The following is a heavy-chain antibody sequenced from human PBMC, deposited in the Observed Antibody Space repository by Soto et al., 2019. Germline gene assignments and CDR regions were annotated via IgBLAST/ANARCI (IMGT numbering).Heavy chain of an antibody. J-gene: IGHJ4*02. CDR2: IYYSGST. CDR3: ARKKSRRGLFDY. V-gene: IGHV4-59*01. CDR1: GGSISSYY. Sequence: SEPLSLTCTVSGGSISSYYWSWIRQPPGKGLEWIGYIYYSGSTNYNPSLKSRVTISVDTSKNQFSLKLSSVTAADTAVYYCARKKSRRGLFDYWGQGTLVTVSS.